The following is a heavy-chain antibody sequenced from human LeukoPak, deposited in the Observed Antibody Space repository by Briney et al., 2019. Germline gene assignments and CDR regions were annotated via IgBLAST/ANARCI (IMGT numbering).Heavy chain of an antibody. J-gene: IGHJ5*02. CDR3: ARHGYCSGGSRPNWFDH. D-gene: IGHD2-15*01. V-gene: IGHV4-39*01. Sequence: SETLSLICTVSGGSISSSSYYSGWIRQPPGKGLEWIGSIYYSGSTYYNPPLKSRLTLSVDTSKNQFSLDLTYVTAADTALYYCARHGYCSGGSRPNWFDHWGQGTLVTVSS. CDR1: GGSISSSSYY. CDR2: IYYSGST.